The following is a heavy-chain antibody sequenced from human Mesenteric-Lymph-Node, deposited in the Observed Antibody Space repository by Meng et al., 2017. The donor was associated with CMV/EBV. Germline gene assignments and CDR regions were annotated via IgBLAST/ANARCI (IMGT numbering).Heavy chain of an antibody. J-gene: IGHJ2*01. CDR3: ARDRVYDFWSGYYKLWYFDL. CDR2: ISAYNGNT. Sequence: ASVNVSCKASGYALTGYYLNWVRQAPGQGLEWMGWISAYNGNTNYAQKLQGRVTMTTDTSTSTAYMELRSLRSDDTAVYYCARDRVYDFWSGYYKLWYFDLWGRGTMVTVSS. V-gene: IGHV1-18*04. D-gene: IGHD3-3*01. CDR1: GYALTGYY.